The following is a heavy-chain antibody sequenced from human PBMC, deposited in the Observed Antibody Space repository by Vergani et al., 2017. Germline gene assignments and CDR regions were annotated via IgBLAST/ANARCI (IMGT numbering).Heavy chain of an antibody. V-gene: IGHV4-31*11. CDR2: IFHSGGA. CDR1: GDSITSGAYY. J-gene: IGHJ6*03. CDR3: AREATLAYYYMDV. Sequence: QVQLQESGPGLVKPPGTLSLTCAVSGDSITSGAYYWSWIRQHPGKGLEWIGYIFHSGGAYYNPSLESRVSISVDTSKNEFSLRVTSVTAADTAVYYCAREATLAYYYMDVWGKGTTVTVSS.